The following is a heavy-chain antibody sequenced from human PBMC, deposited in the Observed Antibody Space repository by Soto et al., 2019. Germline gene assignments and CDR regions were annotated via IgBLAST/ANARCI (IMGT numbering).Heavy chain of an antibody. CDR3: ARDGLYYDILTGSDY. J-gene: IGHJ4*02. Sequence: GGSLRLSCAASGFGFSSYTMNWARQAPGKGLEWVSSISSSSTYIYYADSVKGRFTISRDNGENSLYLQMNALRADDTAVYYCARDGLYYDILTGSDYWGLGTLVTVSS. CDR1: GFGFSSYT. CDR2: ISSSSTYI. V-gene: IGHV3-21*01. D-gene: IGHD3-9*01.